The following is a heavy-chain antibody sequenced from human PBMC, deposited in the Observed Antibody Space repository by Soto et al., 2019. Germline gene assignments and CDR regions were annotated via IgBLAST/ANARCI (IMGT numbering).Heavy chain of an antibody. Sequence: SETLSLTCSFSGASISSSRYYWGWIRQPPGKGLEWIASTYFGGMTYYSPPLKSRVTISVDTSKSQFSLRLDSVTAADTAVYYCATAPETFDPVDYYLNYFDPWGQGTLVTVSS. D-gene: IGHD3-16*01. J-gene: IGHJ5*02. CDR2: TYFGGMT. CDR3: ATAPETFDPVDYYLNYFDP. CDR1: GASISSSRYY. V-gene: IGHV4-39*01.